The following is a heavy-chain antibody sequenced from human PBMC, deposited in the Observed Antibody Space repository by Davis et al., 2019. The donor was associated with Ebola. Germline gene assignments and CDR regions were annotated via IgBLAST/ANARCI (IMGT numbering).Heavy chain of an antibody. D-gene: IGHD3-3*01. V-gene: IGHV4-59*11. J-gene: IGHJ4*02. CDR1: GGSISSHY. Sequence: SETLSLTCTVSGGSISSHYWTWIRQPPGKGLEWIGHIHYSGSTNYNPSLKSRVTISVDTSKNQFSLKLSSVTAADTAVYYCARRRDFWSGYYTRSCFDYWGQGTLVTVSS. CDR2: IHYSGST. CDR3: ARRRDFWSGYYTRSCFDY.